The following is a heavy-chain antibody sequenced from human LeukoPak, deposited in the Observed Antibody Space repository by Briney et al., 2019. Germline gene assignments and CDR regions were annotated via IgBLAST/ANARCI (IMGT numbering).Heavy chain of an antibody. J-gene: IGHJ4*02. CDR2: IIPIFGTA. Sequence: GASVKVSCKASGGTFSSYAISWVRQAPGQGLEWMGGIIPIFGTANYAQKFQGRVTITADESTSTAYMELSSLRSEDTAVYYCARESYSGRAHFDYWGQGTLVTVSS. CDR1: GGTFSSYA. CDR3: ARESYSGRAHFDY. D-gene: IGHD5-12*01. V-gene: IGHV1-69*13.